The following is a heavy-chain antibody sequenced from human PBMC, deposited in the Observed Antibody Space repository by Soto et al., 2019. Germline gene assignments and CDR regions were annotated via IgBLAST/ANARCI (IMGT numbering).Heavy chain of an antibody. CDR2: INAGNGNT. J-gene: IGHJ6*02. CDR3: AREAIVLVPADNYYYYGMDV. V-gene: IGHV1-3*01. Sequence: ASVKVSCKASGYTFTTYAMHWVRQAPGQRLEWMGWINAGNGNTKYSQKFQGRVTITRDTSASTAYMELSSLRSEDTAVYYCAREAIVLVPADNYYYYGMDVWGQGTTVT. D-gene: IGHD2-2*01. CDR1: GYTFTTYA.